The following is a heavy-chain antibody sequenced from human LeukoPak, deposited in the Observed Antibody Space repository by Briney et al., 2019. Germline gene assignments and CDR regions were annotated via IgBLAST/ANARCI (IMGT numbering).Heavy chain of an antibody. D-gene: IGHD6-13*01. CDR3: AKRSAAGTVGYFDY. J-gene: IGHJ4*02. V-gene: IGHV3-21*04. CDR2: ISSDSRHS. CDR1: GFDFNVYS. Sequence: GGSLRLSCAASGFDFNVYSMNWIRQVPGKGLQWFSSISSDSRHSFYADSVRGRFTISRDNTKNSLYLQMNSLRAEDTALYYCAKRSAAGTVGYFDYWGQGSLVTVSS.